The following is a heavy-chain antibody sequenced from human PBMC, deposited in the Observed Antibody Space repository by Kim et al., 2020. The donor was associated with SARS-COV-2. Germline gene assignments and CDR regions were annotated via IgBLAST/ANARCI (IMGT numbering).Heavy chain of an antibody. D-gene: IGHD3-22*01. J-gene: IGHJ3*02. V-gene: IGHV1-69*04. CDR3: ARVTPDYYDSSGYYPATFDI. Sequence: SVKVSCKASGGTFSSYAISWVRQAPGQGLEWMGRIIPILGIANYAQKFQGRVTITADKSTSTAYMELSSLRSEDTVVYYCARVTPDYYDSSGYYPATFDIWGQGTMVTVSS. CDR2: IIPILGIA. CDR1: GGTFSSYA.